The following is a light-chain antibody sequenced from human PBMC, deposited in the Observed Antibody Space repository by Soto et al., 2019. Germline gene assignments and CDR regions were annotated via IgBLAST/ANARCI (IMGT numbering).Light chain of an antibody. Sequence: QSALTQPASVSGSPGQSITIACTETSSDVGGYNYVSWYQHHPGKAPKLMIYDVGNRPSGVSNRFSGSKSGNTASLTISGLQAEDEADYYCSSYTISSTVVFGGGTKLTVL. J-gene: IGLJ2*01. CDR2: DVG. CDR1: SSDVGGYNY. V-gene: IGLV2-14*03. CDR3: SSYTISSTVV.